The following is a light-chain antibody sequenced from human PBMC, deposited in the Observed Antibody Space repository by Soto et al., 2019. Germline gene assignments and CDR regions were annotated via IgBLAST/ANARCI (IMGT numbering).Light chain of an antibody. CDR3: QKYGSSPLT. V-gene: IGKV3-20*01. J-gene: IGKJ4*01. CDR2: GAS. Sequence: EIVLTQSPGTLSLSPGERATLSCRASQSVTSSYLAWYQQKPGQAPRLLIYGASSRATGIPDRFSGSGSGTDFTITISRLDPEDFAVYYCQKYGSSPLTCGGGTKVEIK. CDR1: QSVTSSY.